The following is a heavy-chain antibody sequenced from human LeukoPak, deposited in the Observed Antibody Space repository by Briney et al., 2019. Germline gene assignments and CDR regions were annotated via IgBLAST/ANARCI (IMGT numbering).Heavy chain of an antibody. V-gene: IGHV3-20*04. CDR3: ARMQKTRISGYYYMDV. Sequence: GGSLRLSCAASGFTFDDYGMSWVRQAPGKGLEWVSGINWNGGSTGYADSVKGRFTISRDNAKNSLYLQMNSLRAEDTAVYYCARMQKTRISGYYYMDVWGKGTTVTVSS. J-gene: IGHJ6*03. CDR1: GFTFDDYG. D-gene: IGHD2-15*01. CDR2: INWNGGST.